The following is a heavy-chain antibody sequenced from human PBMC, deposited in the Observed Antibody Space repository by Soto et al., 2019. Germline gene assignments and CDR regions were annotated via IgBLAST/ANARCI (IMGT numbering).Heavy chain of an antibody. CDR2: IGTAGDP. CDR3: ARGAVAGTENGYYYYYGMDV. J-gene: IGHJ6*02. Sequence: PGGSLRLSCAASGFTFSSYDMHWVRQATGKGLEWVSAIGTAGDPYYPGSVKGRFTISRENAKNSLYLQMNSLRAGDTAVYYCARGAVAGTENGYYYYYGMDVWGQGTTVTVSS. D-gene: IGHD6-19*01. V-gene: IGHV3-13*05. CDR1: GFTFSSYD.